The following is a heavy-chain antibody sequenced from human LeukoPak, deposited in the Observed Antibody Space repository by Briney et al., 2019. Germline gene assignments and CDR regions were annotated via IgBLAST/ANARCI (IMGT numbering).Heavy chain of an antibody. J-gene: IGHJ4*02. Sequence: GGSLRLSCAASGFTFSSYSMNWVRQAPGKGLEWVSSISSSSSYIYYADSVKGRFTISRDNAKNSLYLQMNSLRAEDTAVYYCARGVNYYDSSGYYYDFDYWGQGTLVTVSS. CDR2: ISSSSSYI. V-gene: IGHV3-21*01. CDR1: GFTFSSYS. D-gene: IGHD3-22*01. CDR3: ARGVNYYDSSGYYYDFDY.